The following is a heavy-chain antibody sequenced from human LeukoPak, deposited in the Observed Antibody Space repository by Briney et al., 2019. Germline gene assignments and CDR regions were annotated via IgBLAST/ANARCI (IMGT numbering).Heavy chain of an antibody. CDR2: ISGSGGST. J-gene: IGHJ4*02. CDR3: AKAHCSHTSCSRVDY. D-gene: IGHD2-2*01. CDR1: GFTFSTCA. V-gene: IGHV3-23*01. Sequence: PGGSLRLSCAASGFTFSTCAMGWVRQAPGKGLGWVSAISGSGGSTFYADSVKGRFTISRDNSKNTVYLQMSGLRAEDTALYYCAKAHCSHTSCSRVDYWGQGTLVTVSS.